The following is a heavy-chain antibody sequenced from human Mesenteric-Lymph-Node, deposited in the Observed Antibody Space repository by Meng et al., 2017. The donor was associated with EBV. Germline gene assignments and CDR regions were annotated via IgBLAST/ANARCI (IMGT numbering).Heavy chain of an antibody. CDR2: IFYGGYT. J-gene: IGHJ2*01. V-gene: IGHV4-30-4*01. Sequence: QGRLQESGPGLVKPSETLSLTCTVSGASISSGGYYWNWIRQSPGKGLELIGYIFYGGYTYYNLSLKSRVTISVDVSKNQFSLKLTSVTTADTAVYYCARMEFTYSWYFDLWGRGTLVTVSS. CDR1: GASISSGGYY. D-gene: IGHD1-1*01. CDR3: ARMEFTYSWYFDL.